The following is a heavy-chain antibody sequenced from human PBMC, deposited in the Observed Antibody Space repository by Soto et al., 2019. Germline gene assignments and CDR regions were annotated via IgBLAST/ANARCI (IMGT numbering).Heavy chain of an antibody. CDR2: INPNTGGT. CDR3: AREDYYDSSGYIHVRYFDY. CDR1: GYTFSAYY. D-gene: IGHD3-22*01. V-gene: IGHV1-2*02. J-gene: IGHJ4*02. Sequence: ASVKVSCKSSGYTFSAYYVHWVRQAPGQGLEWMGWINPNTGGTKYAQKFQGRVTMTRDTSTSTVYMELSSLRSEDTAVYYCAREDYYDSSGYIHVRYFDYWGQGTLVTVSS.